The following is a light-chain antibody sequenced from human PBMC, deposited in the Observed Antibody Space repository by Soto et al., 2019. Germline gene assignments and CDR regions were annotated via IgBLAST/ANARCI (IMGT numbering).Light chain of an antibody. CDR2: DAS. V-gene: IGKV3-11*01. CDR1: QTIATE. Sequence: EIALSQSPPTVSLSPGERATLSCRASQTIATELDWNQQKHGQXXSXFIYDASSWATGIPARFSGSGSGTELTITISSLQPDDFVVYDCQQRYGWPRTFGQGTKVDIK. J-gene: IGKJ1*01. CDR3: QQRYGWPRT.